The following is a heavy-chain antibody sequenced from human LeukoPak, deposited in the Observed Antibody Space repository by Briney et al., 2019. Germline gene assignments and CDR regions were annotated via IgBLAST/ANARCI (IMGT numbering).Heavy chain of an antibody. CDR2: ITTSDGNT. J-gene: IGHJ4*02. V-gene: IGHV3-23*01. Sequence: GGSLRLSCAASGFTFSSYTMSWVRQAPGQGLEWVSTITTSDGNTYYADSVKGRFTVSRDNSKNTLFLQMNSLRAEDTAVYYCAKDGGLWVSAHWGDSWGRGTLVTVSS. CDR1: GFTFSSYT. D-gene: IGHD7-27*01. CDR3: AKDGGLWVSAHWGDS.